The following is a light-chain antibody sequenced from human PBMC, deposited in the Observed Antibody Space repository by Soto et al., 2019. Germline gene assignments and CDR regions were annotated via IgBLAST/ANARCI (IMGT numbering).Light chain of an antibody. Sequence: IVLTQSPATLSLSPGERATLSCRASQSVSRYVAWYQQKPGQAPPLLIYDASTRAPGIPATFSGSGSGTDFTLTISSLEPEDFAVYYCQQRSNWPSITFGQGTRLEIK. CDR1: QSVSRY. J-gene: IGKJ5*01. V-gene: IGKV3-11*01. CDR3: QQRSNWPSIT. CDR2: DAS.